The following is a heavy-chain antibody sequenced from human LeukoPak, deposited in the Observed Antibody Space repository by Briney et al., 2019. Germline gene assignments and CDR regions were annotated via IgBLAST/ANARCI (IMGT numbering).Heavy chain of an antibody. J-gene: IGHJ5*02. CDR3: ATTSPRIAASRPRYNWFDP. D-gene: IGHD6-13*01. V-gene: IGHV4-39*01. CDR1: GGSISSSSYY. Sequence: SETLSLTCTVSGGSISSSSYYWGWIRQPPGKGLEWIGSIYYSGSTYYNPSLKSRVTISVDTSKNQFSLKLSSVTAADTAVYYCATTSPRIAASRPRYNWFDPWGQGTLVTVSS. CDR2: IYYSGST.